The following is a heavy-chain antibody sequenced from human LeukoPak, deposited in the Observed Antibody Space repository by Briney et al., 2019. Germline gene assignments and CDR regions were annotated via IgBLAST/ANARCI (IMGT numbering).Heavy chain of an antibody. J-gene: IGHJ4*02. D-gene: IGHD3-22*01. V-gene: IGHV4-39*07. Sequence: SETLSLTCTVSGGSISSSSYYWGWIRQPPGKGLEWIGSIYYSGSTYYNPSLKSRVTISVDTSKNQFSLKLSSVTAADTAVYYCARDPRYYYDSSGYREWGQGTLVTVSS. CDR1: GGSISSSSYY. CDR3: ARDPRYYYDSSGYRE. CDR2: IYYSGST.